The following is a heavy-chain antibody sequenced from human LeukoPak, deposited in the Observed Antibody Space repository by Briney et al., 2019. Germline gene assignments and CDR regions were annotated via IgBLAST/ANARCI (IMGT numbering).Heavy chain of an antibody. Sequence: GGSLRLSCSASGFTFSSYAMHWVRQAPGKGLEYVSTISSNGGSTYYADSVKGRFTISRDNSKNTLYLQMNSLRAEDTAVYYCARVEDYDFWSGYGHYGMDVWGQGTTVTVSS. J-gene: IGHJ6*02. CDR3: ARVEDYDFWSGYGHYGMDV. CDR1: GFTFSSYA. CDR2: ISSNGGST. V-gene: IGHV3-64*04. D-gene: IGHD3-3*01.